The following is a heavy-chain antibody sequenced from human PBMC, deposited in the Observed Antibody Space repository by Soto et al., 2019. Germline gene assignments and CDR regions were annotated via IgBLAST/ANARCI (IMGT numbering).Heavy chain of an antibody. Sequence: GGSQLLSCTATGFPFSGYAMHWVRQAPGKGLEWVAVISYDGSNKYYADSVKGRFTISRDNSKNTLYLQMNSLRAEDTAVYYCARDQEGDIVVVVAVSGAFDIWGQGTMV. CDR1: GFPFSGYA. J-gene: IGHJ3*02. V-gene: IGHV3-30-3*01. CDR3: ARDQEGDIVVVVAVSGAFDI. D-gene: IGHD2-15*01. CDR2: ISYDGSNK.